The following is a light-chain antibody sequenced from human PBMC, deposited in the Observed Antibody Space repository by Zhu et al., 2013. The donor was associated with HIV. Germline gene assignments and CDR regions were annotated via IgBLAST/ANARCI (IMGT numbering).Light chain of an antibody. CDR3: HQYGSPFPT. Sequence: EVVLTQSPGTLSLSPGERATLSCRASQHVTNSLLAWYQKKPGQAPRLLLYDASDRASGVPDRFSGSGTGTEFTLTITTLEPEDFGLYVCHQYGSPFPTFGQGPRWKSN. J-gene: IGKJ1*01. CDR2: DAS. V-gene: IGKV3-20*01. CDR1: QHVTNSL.